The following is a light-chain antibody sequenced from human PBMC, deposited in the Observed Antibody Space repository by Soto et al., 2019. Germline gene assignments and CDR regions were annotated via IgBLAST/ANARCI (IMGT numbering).Light chain of an antibody. CDR3: GTWDSSLSAGVFV. Sequence: QSVLTQPPSVSAAPGQKVTISCSGSSSNIGNNYVSWYQQLPGTAPKLLIYDDNRRPSGIPHRYSGSKSDTSATLGITGLQTGHEADYYCGTWDSSLSAGVFVFGTGTKVTVL. CDR2: DDN. V-gene: IGLV1-51*01. J-gene: IGLJ1*01. CDR1: SSNIGNNY.